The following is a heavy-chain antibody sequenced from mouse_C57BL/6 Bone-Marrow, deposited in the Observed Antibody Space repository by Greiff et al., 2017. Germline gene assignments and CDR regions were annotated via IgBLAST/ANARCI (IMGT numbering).Heavy chain of an antibody. J-gene: IGHJ3*01. V-gene: IGHV1-50*01. CDR2: IDPSDSYT. Sequence: VQLQQPGAELVKPGASVKLSCKASGYTFTSYWMQWVKQRPGQGLEWIGEIDPSDSYTNYNHKFKGKATLTVDTSSSTAYMQLSSLTSEDSAVYYGATKQLRLRFFAYWGQGTLVTVSA. CDR3: ATKQLRLRFFAY. D-gene: IGHD3-2*02. CDR1: GYTFTSYW.